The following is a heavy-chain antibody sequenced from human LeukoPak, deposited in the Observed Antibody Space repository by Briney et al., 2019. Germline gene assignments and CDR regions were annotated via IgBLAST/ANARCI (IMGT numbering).Heavy chain of an antibody. CDR2: LSGVGGGT. CDR1: GFTFSSYA. V-gene: IGHV3-23*01. D-gene: IGHD3-9*01. Sequence: GGSLRLSCAASGFTFSSYAMSWVRQAPGKGLEWVSTLSGVGGGTNYGDSVKGRFTISRDNSKNTVYLQMNSLRAEDTAVYYCAREYFYYYYMDVWGKGTTVTVSS. CDR3: AREYFYYYYMDV. J-gene: IGHJ6*03.